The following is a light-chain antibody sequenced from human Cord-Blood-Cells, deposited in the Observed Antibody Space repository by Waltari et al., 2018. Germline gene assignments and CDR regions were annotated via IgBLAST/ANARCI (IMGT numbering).Light chain of an antibody. J-gene: IGKJ2*01. V-gene: IGKV3-15*01. CDR3: QQYNNWPPYT. CDR1: QSVSSN. Sequence: EIVMTQSPATLSVSPGERATISCSASQSVSSNLAWYQQKPGQAPRLLSYGASTRATGIPARFSGSGSGTEFTLTISSLQSEDFAVYYCQQYNNWPPYTFGQGTKLEIK. CDR2: GAS.